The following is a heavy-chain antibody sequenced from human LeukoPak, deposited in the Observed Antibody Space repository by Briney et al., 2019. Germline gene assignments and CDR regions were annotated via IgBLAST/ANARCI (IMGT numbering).Heavy chain of an antibody. CDR1: GFSFSNNY. Sequence: GGSLRLSCAASGFSFSNNYMTWVRQAPGKGLEWVSVISDGGGTFHADSVKGRFTISRDNFKNTLYLQMNSLRVDDTAVYYCARAFQYGSGTHPFSLWGQGTLVTVSS. CDR3: ARAFQYGSGTHPFSL. J-gene: IGHJ4*02. CDR2: ISDGGGT. V-gene: IGHV3-66*01. D-gene: IGHD3-10*01.